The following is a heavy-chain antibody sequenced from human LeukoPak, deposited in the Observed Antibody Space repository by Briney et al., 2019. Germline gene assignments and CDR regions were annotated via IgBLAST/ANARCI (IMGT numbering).Heavy chain of an antibody. Sequence: GASVKVSCKASEYTFTNYGVNWVRQAPGQGLEWMGWINTNTGNPTYAQGFTGRFVFSLDTSVSTAYLQISSLKSEDTAVYYCARDVARYCSGGSCYVGFGDFDYWGQGTLVTVSS. J-gene: IGHJ4*02. CDR3: ARDVARYCSGGSCYVGFGDFDY. CDR2: INTNTGNP. D-gene: IGHD2-15*01. CDR1: EYTFTNYG. V-gene: IGHV7-4-1*02.